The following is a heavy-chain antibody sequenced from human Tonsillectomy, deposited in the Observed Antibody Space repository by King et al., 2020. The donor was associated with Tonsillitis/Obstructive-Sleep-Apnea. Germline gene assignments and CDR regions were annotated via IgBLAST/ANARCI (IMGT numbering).Heavy chain of an antibody. Sequence: QLVQSGPEVKKPGTSVKVSCKASGFTFTISAVQWGRQARGQRLEWIGWIVVGSGNTNYAQKFQERVTITRDMSTSTAYMELSSLRSEDTAVYYCAADRSYYDFWSGYYPDWYFDLWGRGTLVTVSS. CDR2: IVVGSGNT. CDR3: AADRSYYDFWSGYYPDWYFDL. V-gene: IGHV1-58*01. D-gene: IGHD3-3*01. CDR1: GFTFTISA. J-gene: IGHJ2*01.